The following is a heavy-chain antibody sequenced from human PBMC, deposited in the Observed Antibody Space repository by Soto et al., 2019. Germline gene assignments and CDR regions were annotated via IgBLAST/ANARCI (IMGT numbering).Heavy chain of an antibody. CDR3: ARRSWGASNVFDI. Sequence: SETLSLTCTVSGGSLSDFYWTWFRQSPGKGLEWIGFIYSSGSAHYNSSLTSRVTMSLDTSKNQFSLKLDSVTAADTAVYYCARRSWGASNVFDIWGQGTMVTVSS. J-gene: IGHJ3*02. V-gene: IGHV4-59*08. CDR1: GGSLSDFY. CDR2: IYSSGSA. D-gene: IGHD3-16*01.